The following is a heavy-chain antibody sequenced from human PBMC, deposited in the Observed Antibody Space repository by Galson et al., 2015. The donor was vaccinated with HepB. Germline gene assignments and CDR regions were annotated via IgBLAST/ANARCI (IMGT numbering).Heavy chain of an antibody. CDR2: IYTSGST. Sequence: TLSLTCTVSGGSVSSGNYYWSWIRQPAGKGLEWIGRIYTSGSTNYNPSLTSRVTTSLDTSKNQFSLKLSSVTAADTAVYYCARVVDDGDYIDHWGQGTLVTVSS. V-gene: IGHV4-61*02. J-gene: IGHJ4*02. CDR3: ARVVDDGDYIDH. CDR1: GGSVSSGNYY. D-gene: IGHD4-17*01.